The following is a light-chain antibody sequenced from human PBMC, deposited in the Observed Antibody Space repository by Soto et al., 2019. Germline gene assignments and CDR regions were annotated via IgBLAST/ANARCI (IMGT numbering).Light chain of an antibody. J-gene: IGKJ2*01. Sequence: EVVLTQSPGTLSLSPGERATLSCRARPSVSNNYFAWSQQKPGQAPRLLIFGSSDRATGIRDRFSGSGSGTAVTLTISRPEPEDLAVQYWQQDGSSPPYTFGQGTKLEIK. V-gene: IGKV3-20*01. CDR1: PSVSNNY. CDR3: QQDGSSPPYT. CDR2: GSS.